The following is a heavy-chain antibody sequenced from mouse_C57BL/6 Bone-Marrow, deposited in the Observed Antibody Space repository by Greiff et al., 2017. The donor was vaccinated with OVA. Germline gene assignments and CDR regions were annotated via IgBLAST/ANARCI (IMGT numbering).Heavy chain of an antibody. D-gene: IGHD1-1*01. V-gene: IGHV1-59*01. CDR2: IAPSDSYI. Sequence: QVQLQQPGAELVRPGTSVKLSCKASGYTFTNYWMHWVKQRPGQGLEWIGVIAPSDSYINYNQKFKGRATLTVDTASSTAYRHLSSLTSEDSAVYYCAHYGSRLYLHYWGQGTSLTVSS. CDR3: AHYGSRLYLHY. CDR1: GYTFTNYW. J-gene: IGHJ2*02.